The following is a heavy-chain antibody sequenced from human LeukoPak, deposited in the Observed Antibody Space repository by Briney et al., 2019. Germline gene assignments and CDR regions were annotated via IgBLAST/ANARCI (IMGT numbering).Heavy chain of an antibody. V-gene: IGHV1-2*06. CDR2: INPNSGGT. J-gene: IGHJ4*02. Sequence: ASVKVSCKASGYTFTGYYMHWVRQAPGQGLEWMGRINPNSGGTNYAQKFQGRVTMTRDTSISTAYMELSRLRSDDTAVYYCARDGIRGYSYGYTFDYWGQGTLVTVSS. CDR1: GYTFTGYY. CDR3: ARDGIRGYSYGYTFDY. D-gene: IGHD5-18*01.